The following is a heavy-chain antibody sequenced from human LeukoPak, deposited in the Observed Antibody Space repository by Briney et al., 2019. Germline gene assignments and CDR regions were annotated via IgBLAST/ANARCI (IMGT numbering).Heavy chain of an antibody. CDR1: GFTFNICT. Sequence: GGSLRLSCAASGFTFNICTMNWVRQAPGKGLEWVSSISSSSTYVYYADSLKGRFTISRDNGKHSLYLQMNSLRAEDTAVYYCEVQLVHHGFDIWGQGTMVTVSS. CDR3: EVQLVHHGFDI. V-gene: IGHV3-21*04. D-gene: IGHD1-1*01. J-gene: IGHJ3*02. CDR2: ISSSSTYV.